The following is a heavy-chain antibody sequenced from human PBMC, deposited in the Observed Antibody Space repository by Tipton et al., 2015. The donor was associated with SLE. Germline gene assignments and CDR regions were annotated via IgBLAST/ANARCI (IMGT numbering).Heavy chain of an antibody. CDR3: ARHSGYYGLDV. Sequence: TLSLTCAVYGGSISSSSSYYWAWIRQPPGKGVEWIGEINHRGSTNYNPSLKGRLTISLDTSKKRLSLQLTSVTAADTAVYYCARHSGYYGLDVWGQGTTVTVSS. J-gene: IGHJ6*02. D-gene: IGHD6-19*01. V-gene: IGHV4-39*01. CDR2: INHRGST. CDR1: GGSISSSSSYY.